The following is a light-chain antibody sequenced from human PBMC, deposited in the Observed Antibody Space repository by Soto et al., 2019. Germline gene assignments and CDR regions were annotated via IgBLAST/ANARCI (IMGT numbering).Light chain of an antibody. CDR2: DAA. Sequence: DIQMTQSPSTLSASVGDRVTITCRASQTIGTWLAWYQRKPGKAPKLLIYDAATLQTGVPSRFSGFASGTEFTLTISSLQPDDFATYFCQQYNGRSPEGVTFGGGTKGETK. V-gene: IGKV1-5*01. CDR1: QTIGTW. CDR3: QQYNGRSPEGVT. J-gene: IGKJ4*01.